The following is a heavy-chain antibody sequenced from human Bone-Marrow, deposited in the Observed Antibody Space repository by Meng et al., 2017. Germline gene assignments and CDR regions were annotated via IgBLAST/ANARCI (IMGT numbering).Heavy chain of an antibody. CDR1: GFTFSSYE. Sequence: GESLKISCAASGFTFSSYEMNWVRQAPGKGLEWVSYITTSGSTIYYADSVKGRVTISRDNAKNSLYLHMNILRAEDTAVYYCARVGALYYYDSTGYYSWGQGTLVTVSS. J-gene: IGHJ4*02. CDR3: ARVGALYYYDSTGYYS. D-gene: IGHD3-22*01. V-gene: IGHV3-48*03. CDR2: ITTSGSTI.